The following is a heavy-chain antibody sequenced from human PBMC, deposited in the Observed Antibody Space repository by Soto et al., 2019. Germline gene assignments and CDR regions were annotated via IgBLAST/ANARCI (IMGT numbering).Heavy chain of an antibody. Sequence: QVQLQESGPGLVKPSQTLSLTCTVSGGSISSGGYYWSWIRQHPGKGLEWIGYLNYSGSTYYNPSLKSRVTLSVVTSKNQFSLELSSVTAADTAVYYCARELRFLEWLPSYNWFDPWGQGTLVTVSS. CDR2: LNYSGST. V-gene: IGHV4-31*03. CDR1: GGSISSGGYY. J-gene: IGHJ5*02. CDR3: ARELRFLEWLPSYNWFDP. D-gene: IGHD3-3*01.